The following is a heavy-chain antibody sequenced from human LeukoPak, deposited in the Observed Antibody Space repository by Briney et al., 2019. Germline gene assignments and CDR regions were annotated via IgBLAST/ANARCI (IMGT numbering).Heavy chain of an antibody. CDR2: SYHSGST. V-gene: IGHV4-38-2*01. D-gene: IGHD3-22*01. CDR1: GYSISSGYY. CDR3: ARHDHYDSSGYSGYDNWFDP. Sequence: SETLSLTCAVSGYSISSGYYWGWIRQPPGKGLEWIGSSYHSGSTYYNPSLKSRVTISVDTSKNQFSLKLSSVTAADTAVYYCARHDHYDSSGYSGYDNWFDPWGQGTLVTVSS. J-gene: IGHJ5*02.